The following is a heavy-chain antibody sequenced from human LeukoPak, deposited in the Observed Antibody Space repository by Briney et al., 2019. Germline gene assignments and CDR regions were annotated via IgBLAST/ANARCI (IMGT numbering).Heavy chain of an antibody. V-gene: IGHV1-46*01. CDR2: ISPSGGST. Sequence: GASVKVSCKAFGYTFTSNYMHWVRQAPGQGPEWMGVISPSGGSTTYAQKFQGRVALTRDMSTSTVYMELSSLRSEDTAVYYCARDRGYCSGGSCYNWFDPWGQGTLVTVSS. CDR3: ARDRGYCSGGSCYNWFDP. J-gene: IGHJ5*02. D-gene: IGHD2-15*01. CDR1: GYTFTSNY.